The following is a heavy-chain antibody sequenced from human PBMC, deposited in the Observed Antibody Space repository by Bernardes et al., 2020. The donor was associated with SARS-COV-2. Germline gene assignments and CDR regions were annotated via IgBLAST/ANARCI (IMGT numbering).Heavy chain of an antibody. V-gene: IGHV3-23*01. D-gene: IGHD5-18*01. J-gene: IGHJ2*01. CDR2: ISGSGDHT. CDR1: GFSFSTYA. Sequence: GGSLRLSCAASGFSFSTYAMSWVRQAPGKGLEWVSAISGSGDHTLYADSVKGRFTFSRDNSKNTLYLQMNSLRAEDTAVYYCARDNTALVPYWYFDVWGRGTLVTVSS. CDR3: ARDNTALVPYWYFDV.